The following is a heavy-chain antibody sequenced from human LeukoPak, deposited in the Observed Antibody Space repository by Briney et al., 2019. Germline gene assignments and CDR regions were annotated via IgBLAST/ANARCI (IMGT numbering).Heavy chain of an antibody. D-gene: IGHD6-19*01. CDR2: ISAYNGNT. CDR3: ARDVSDGGWPFDY. J-gene: IGHJ4*02. V-gene: IGHV1-18*01. CDR1: GYTFTSYG. Sequence: ASVKLSCKASGYTFTSYGISWVRQARGHGLEWMGWISAYNGNTNYAQKLQCRVTMTTDTSTSTAYMELRSLRSDDTAVYYCARDVSDGGWPFDYWGQGTLVTVSS.